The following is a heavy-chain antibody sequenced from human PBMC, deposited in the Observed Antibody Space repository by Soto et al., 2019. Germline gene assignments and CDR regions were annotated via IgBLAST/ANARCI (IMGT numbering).Heavy chain of an antibody. J-gene: IGHJ4*02. CDR1: GFTFSDYY. CDR2: ISSSSSYT. CDR3: ARTPDCTNGVCSAGFDY. V-gene: IGHV3-11*06. Sequence: GGSLRLSCAASGFTFSDYYMSWIRQAPGKGLEWVSYISSSSSYTNHADSVKGRFTISRDNAKNSLYLQMNSLRAEDTAVYYCARTPDCTNGVCSAGFDYWGQGTLVTVSS. D-gene: IGHD2-8*01.